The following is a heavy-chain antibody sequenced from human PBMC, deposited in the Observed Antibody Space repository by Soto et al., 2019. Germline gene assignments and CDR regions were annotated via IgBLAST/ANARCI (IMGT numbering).Heavy chain of an antibody. CDR1: GGSISSYY. CDR3: ARDRDYDAFDI. CDR2: IYYSGST. D-gene: IGHD4-17*01. V-gene: IGHV4-59*01. J-gene: IGHJ3*02. Sequence: PSETLSLTCTVSGGSISSYYWSWIRQPPGKGLEWIGFIYYSGSTNYNPSLKSRVTISVDTSKNHFSLKLSSVTAADTAVYYCARDRDYDAFDIWGQGTMVTVS.